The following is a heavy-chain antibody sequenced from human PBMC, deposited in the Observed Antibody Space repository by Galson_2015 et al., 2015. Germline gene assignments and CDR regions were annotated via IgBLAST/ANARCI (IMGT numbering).Heavy chain of an antibody. CDR2: IYYSGST. V-gene: IGHV4-31*03. J-gene: IGHJ4*02. Sequence: TLSLTCTVSGGSISSGGYYWSWIRQHPGKGLEWIGYIYYSGSTYYNPSLKSRVTISVDTSKNQFSLKLSSVTAADTAVYYCARDAIDYDFWSGSVSYFDYWGQGTLVTVSS. CDR3: ARDAIDYDFWSGSVSYFDY. D-gene: IGHD3-3*01. CDR1: GGSISSGGYY.